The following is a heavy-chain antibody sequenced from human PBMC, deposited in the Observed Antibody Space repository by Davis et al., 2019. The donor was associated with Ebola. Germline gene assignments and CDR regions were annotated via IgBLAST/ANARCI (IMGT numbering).Heavy chain of an antibody. V-gene: IGHV3-21*01. J-gene: IGHJ4*02. Sequence: GESLKISCAASGFSFSSCSMNWVRQAPGKGLEWLSTITSSSYTYYADSVKGRFTISRDNAKNSLSLQMDSLRAEDTAVYFCARWVGSLHTFDSWGQGTLVTVSS. D-gene: IGHD3-10*01. CDR2: ITSSSYT. CDR1: GFSFSSCS. CDR3: ARWVGSLHTFDS.